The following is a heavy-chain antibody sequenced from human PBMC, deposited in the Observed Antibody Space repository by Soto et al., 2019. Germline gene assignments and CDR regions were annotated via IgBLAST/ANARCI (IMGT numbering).Heavy chain of an antibody. Sequence: PGESLKISCKGSGYSFTSYWIGWVRQMPGKGLEWMGIIYPGDSDTRYSPSFQGQVTISADKSISTAYLQWSSLKASDTAMYYCARRAARYYGDYVGGMDVWGQGTTVTVSS. CDR2: IYPGDSDT. CDR3: ARRAARYYGDYVGGMDV. J-gene: IGHJ6*02. D-gene: IGHD4-17*01. V-gene: IGHV5-51*01. CDR1: GYSFTSYW.